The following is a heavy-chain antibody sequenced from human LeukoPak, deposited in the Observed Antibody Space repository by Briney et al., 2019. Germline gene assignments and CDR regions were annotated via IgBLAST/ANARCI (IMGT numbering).Heavy chain of an antibody. D-gene: IGHD1-26*01. V-gene: IGHV3-7*05. CDR1: GFTFRSYA. Sequence: PGGSLRLSCAVSGFTFRSYAMTWVRQAPGKGLEWVANIKQDGSEKYYVDSVKGRFTISRDNAKNSLYLQMNSLRAEDTAVYYCARDSPTSYSGKIDYWGQGTLVTVSS. J-gene: IGHJ4*02. CDR3: ARDSPTSYSGKIDY. CDR2: IKQDGSEK.